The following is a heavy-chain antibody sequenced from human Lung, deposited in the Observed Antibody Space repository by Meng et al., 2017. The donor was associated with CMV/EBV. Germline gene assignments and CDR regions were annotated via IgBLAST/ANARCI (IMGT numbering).Heavy chain of an antibody. CDR1: EFNVTSTY. CDR3: ARAGTSSGALDI. CDR2: IYSGGHR. D-gene: IGHD6-6*01. V-gene: IGHV3-53*01. Sequence: ESLKISCAASEFNVTSTYMNWVRQAPGKGLEWVSVIYSGGHRYYAGSVKGRFTISRDNSKNTRHLQMNSPRAEDTAMYYCARAGTSSGALDIWGQGTMVTV. J-gene: IGHJ3*02.